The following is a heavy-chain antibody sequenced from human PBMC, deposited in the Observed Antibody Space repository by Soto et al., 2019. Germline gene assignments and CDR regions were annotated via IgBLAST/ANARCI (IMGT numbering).Heavy chain of an antibody. CDR3: AKDWDIVVVTAIRYGMDV. V-gene: IGHV3-30*18. CDR2: ISYDGSNK. CDR1: GFTFSSYG. D-gene: IGHD2-21*02. Sequence: QVQLVESGGGVVQPGRSLRLSCAASGFTFSSYGMHWVRQAPGKGLEWVAVISYDGSNKYYAGSVKGRFTISRDNSKNTLYPEMNSLRADDTAVYYCAKDWDIVVVTAIRYGMDVW. J-gene: IGHJ6*01.